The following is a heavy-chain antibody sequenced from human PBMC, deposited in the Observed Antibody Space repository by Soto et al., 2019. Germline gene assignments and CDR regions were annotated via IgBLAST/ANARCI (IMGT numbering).Heavy chain of an antibody. Sequence: QVQLQQWGAGLLKPSETLSLTCAVYGGSFSGYDWSWIRQPPGKGLEWIGEINHSGSTNYNPSLKGRVTISVDTSKNQFSLKLSSVTAADTAVYYCARGGRGASRLGYYWGQGTLVTVSS. D-gene: IGHD6-6*01. J-gene: IGHJ4*02. CDR3: ARGGRGASRLGYY. V-gene: IGHV4-34*01. CDR1: GGSFSGYD. CDR2: INHSGST.